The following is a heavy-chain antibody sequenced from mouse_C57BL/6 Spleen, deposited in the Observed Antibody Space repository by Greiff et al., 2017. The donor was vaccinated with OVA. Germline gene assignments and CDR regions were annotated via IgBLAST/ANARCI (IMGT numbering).Heavy chain of an antibody. CDR2: ISSGSSPI. V-gene: IGHV5-17*01. D-gene: IGHD2-1*01. CDR1: GFTFRDYG. CDR3: ARTLLWSYWYFDV. Sequence: EVQLVESGGGLVKPGGSLKLSCAASGFTFRDYGMHWVRQAPETGLEWVAYISSGSSPIYYADTVKGRFTISRDNAKNTLFLQMTSLRSEDTAMYYGARTLLWSYWYFDVWGTGTTVTVSS. J-gene: IGHJ1*03.